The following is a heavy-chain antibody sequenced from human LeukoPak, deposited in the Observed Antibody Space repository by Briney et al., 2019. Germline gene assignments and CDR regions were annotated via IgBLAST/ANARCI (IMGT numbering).Heavy chain of an antibody. CDR1: GFTFGDYA. CDR2: IRSKAYGGTP. J-gene: IGHJ4*02. CDR3: ARSGALSPEYYFDY. Sequence: GGSLRLSCTGSGFTFGDYAMNWVRQAPGKGLEWIGFIRSKAYGGTPEYAASVKGRFTISRDDSESIAYLQLNSLKAEDTAVFYCARSGALSPEYYFDYWGPGTLVTVSS. D-gene: IGHD1-26*01. V-gene: IGHV3-49*04.